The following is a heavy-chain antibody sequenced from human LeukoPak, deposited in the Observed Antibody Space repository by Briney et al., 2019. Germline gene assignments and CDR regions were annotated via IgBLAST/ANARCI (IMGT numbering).Heavy chain of an antibody. CDR2: INPSGGST. CDR3: AREVGLGIAVAGTDNWFDP. CDR1: GYTFTSYY. V-gene: IGHV1-46*01. Sequence: ASVKVSCKASGYTFTSYYMHWVRQAPGQGLEWMGIINPSGGSTSYAQKFQGRVTMTRDTSTGTVYMELSSLRSEDTAVYYCAREVGLGIAVAGTDNWFDPWGQGTLVTVSS. D-gene: IGHD6-19*01. J-gene: IGHJ5*02.